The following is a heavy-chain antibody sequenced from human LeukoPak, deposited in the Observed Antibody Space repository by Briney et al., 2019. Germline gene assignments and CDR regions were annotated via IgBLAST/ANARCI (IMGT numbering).Heavy chain of an antibody. CDR3: ARVDSSALI. V-gene: IGHV1-2*06. CDR1: GYTFTGYY. CDR2: INPNSGGT. Sequence: ASVKVSCKASGYTFTGYYIHWVRQAPGQGLEWMGRINPNSGGTNYVQKFQGRVTMTTDTSISTAYMELRRLRSDDTAVYYCARVDSSALIWGQGTLVSVSS. J-gene: IGHJ4*02. D-gene: IGHD6-19*01.